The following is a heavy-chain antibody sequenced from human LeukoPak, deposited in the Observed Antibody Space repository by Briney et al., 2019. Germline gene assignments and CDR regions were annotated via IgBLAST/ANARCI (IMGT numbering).Heavy chain of an antibody. Sequence: SVKVSCKAPGGTFSSYAISWVRQAPGQGLEWMGRIIPILGIANYAQKFQGRVTITADKSTSTAYMELSSLRSEDTAVYYCARSGIAAAGTAFDYWGQGTLVTVSS. CDR1: GGTFSSYA. CDR2: IIPILGIA. CDR3: ARSGIAAAGTAFDY. V-gene: IGHV1-69*04. D-gene: IGHD6-13*01. J-gene: IGHJ4*02.